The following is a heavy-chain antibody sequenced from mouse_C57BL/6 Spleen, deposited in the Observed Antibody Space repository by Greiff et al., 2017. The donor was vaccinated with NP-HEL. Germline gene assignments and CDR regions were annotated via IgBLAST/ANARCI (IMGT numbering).Heavy chain of an antibody. D-gene: IGHD1-1*01. CDR2: INPSNGGT. V-gene: IGHV1-53*01. CDR3: AREGQDYYGSRRYAMDY. CDR1: GYTFTSYW. J-gene: IGHJ4*01. Sequence: QVQLQQSGTELVKPGASVKLSCKASGYTFTSYWMHWVKQRPGQGLEWIGNINPSNGGTNYNEKFKSKATLTVDKSSSTAYMQLSSLTSEDSAVYYCAREGQDYYGSRRYAMDYWGQGTSVTVSS.